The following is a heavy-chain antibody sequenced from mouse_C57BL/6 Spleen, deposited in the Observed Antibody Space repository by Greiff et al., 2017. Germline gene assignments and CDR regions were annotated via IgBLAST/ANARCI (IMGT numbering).Heavy chain of an antibody. CDR1: GYTFTSYW. CDR3: ARCYGSSYWYVDV. CDR2: IHPNSGST. D-gene: IGHD1-1*01. V-gene: IGHV1-64*01. Sequence: QVQLQQPGAELVKPGASVKLSCKASGYTFTSYWMHWVKQRPGQGLEWIGMIHPNSGSTNYNEKFKSKATLTVDKSSSTAYMQLSSLTSEDSAVYYCARCYGSSYWYVDVWGTGTTVTVSS. J-gene: IGHJ1*03.